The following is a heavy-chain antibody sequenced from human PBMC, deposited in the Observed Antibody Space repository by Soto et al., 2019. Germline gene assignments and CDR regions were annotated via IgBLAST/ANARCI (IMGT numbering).Heavy chain of an antibody. J-gene: IGHJ6*02. CDR1: GGSFSGYY. D-gene: IGHD3-9*01. CDR3: ARNDILTGYYYYGMDV. Sequence: TSETLSLTCTVSGGSFSGYYWSWIRQPPGKGLEWIGEINHSGSTNYNPSLKSRVTISVDTSKNQFSLKLSSVTAADTAVYYCARNDILTGYYYYGMDVWGQGTTVTSP. V-gene: IGHV4-34*01. CDR2: INHSGST.